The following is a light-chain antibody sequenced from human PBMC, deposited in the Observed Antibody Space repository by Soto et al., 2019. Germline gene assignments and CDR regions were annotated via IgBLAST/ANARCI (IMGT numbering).Light chain of an antibody. CDR2: TSG. V-gene: IGKV1-39*01. CDR1: QRITTY. J-gene: IGKJ2*01. CDR3: QQTYSTPYT. Sequence: IHMTQSPSSLSASVGDRITVTCRASQRITTYVNWYQLKPGEAPKLLISTSGTLQRGVPSRFSGSASGTDFTLTITGLQPADFATYFCQQTYSTPYTFGQGTKLELK.